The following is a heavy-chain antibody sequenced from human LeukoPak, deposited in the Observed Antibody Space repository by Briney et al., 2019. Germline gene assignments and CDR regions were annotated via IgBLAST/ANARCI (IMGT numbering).Heavy chain of an antibody. D-gene: IGHD5-12*01. CDR3: ASGYDLPY. V-gene: IGHV3-48*03. J-gene: IGHJ4*02. CDR1: TYTFSNYE. CDR2: ISRRGSTI. Sequence: GGSLRLSCAAPTYTFSNYEMNGVRQALGKGIEWISYISRRGSTIDYADSVKGRFTISRDNAKNSLYLQINSLRAEDTAVYYCASGYDLPYWGQGTLVTVSS.